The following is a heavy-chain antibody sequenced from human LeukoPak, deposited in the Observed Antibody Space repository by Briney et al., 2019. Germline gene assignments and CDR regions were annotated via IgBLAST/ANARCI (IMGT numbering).Heavy chain of an antibody. Sequence: GGSLRLSCAASGFTFSSYWMSWVRQAPGKGLEWVANIKQDGSEKYFVDSVKGRFTISRDNAKNSLYLQMNSLRAEDTAVYYCARDPQLNPMYYGSGSYPGSFDYWGQGTLVTVSS. CDR1: GFTFSSYW. CDR2: IKQDGSEK. J-gene: IGHJ4*02. V-gene: IGHV3-7*01. CDR3: ARDPQLNPMYYGSGSYPGSFDY. D-gene: IGHD3-10*01.